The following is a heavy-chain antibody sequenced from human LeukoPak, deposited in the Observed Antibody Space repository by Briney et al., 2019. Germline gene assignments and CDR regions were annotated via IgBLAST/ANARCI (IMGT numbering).Heavy chain of an antibody. J-gene: IGHJ6*02. D-gene: IGHD3-10*01. CDR2: IYPGDSDT. CDR3: ARHGSGSYYYYYGMDV. CDR1: GYSFTSYW. V-gene: IGHV5-51*01. Sequence: GESLKISCKGSGYSFTSYWLGWVRQMPGKGLEWMGIIYPGDSDTRYSPSFQGQVTISADKSISTAYLQWSSLEASATAMYYCARHGSGSYYYYYGMDVWGHGTTVTVSS.